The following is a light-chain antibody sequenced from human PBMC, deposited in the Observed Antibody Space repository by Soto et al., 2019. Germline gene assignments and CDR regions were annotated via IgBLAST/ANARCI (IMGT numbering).Light chain of an antibody. Sequence: DIVMTLSPATLSVSPGERATLSCRASQSVSSNLAWYQQKPGQAPRLLIYGASTRATGFPARFSGSGSGTEFTLTISSLQSEDFAAYYCQQYNTCPRTIGQGTKVEIK. V-gene: IGKV3-15*01. J-gene: IGKJ1*01. CDR3: QQYNTCPRT. CDR1: QSVSSN. CDR2: GAS.